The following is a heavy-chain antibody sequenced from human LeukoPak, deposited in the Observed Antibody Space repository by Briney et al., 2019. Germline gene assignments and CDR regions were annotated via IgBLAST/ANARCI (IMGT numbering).Heavy chain of an antibody. D-gene: IGHD6-25*01. J-gene: IGHJ4*02. CDR1: GFTFSSYS. CDR3: ARAGIAAGFDY. Sequence: GGSLRLSCAASGFTFSSYSMNWVRQAPGKRLEWVSSISSSSSYIYYADSVKGRFTISRDNAKNSLYLQMNSLRAEDTAVYYCARAGIAAGFDYWGQGTLVTVSS. CDR2: ISSSSSYI. V-gene: IGHV3-21*01.